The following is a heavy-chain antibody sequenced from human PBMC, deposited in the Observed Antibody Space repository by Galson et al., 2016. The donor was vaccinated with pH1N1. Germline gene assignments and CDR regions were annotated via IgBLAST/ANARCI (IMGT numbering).Heavy chain of an antibody. J-gene: IGHJ4*01. D-gene: IGHD3-16*01. V-gene: IGHV1-69*13. Sequence: SVKVSCKAPGVTFSSYAINWVRQAPGQGLEWVGGISPMFRTTNHAQNFQGRLTITADESTTTTYMELKSLRSEDTAVYYCARDSRYTSSRSLGFDYWGHGTLVTVSS. CDR2: ISPMFRTT. CDR3: ARDSRYTSSRSLGFDY. CDR1: GVTFSSYA.